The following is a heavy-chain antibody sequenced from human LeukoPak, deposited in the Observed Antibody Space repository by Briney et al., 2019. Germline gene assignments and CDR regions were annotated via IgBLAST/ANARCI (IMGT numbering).Heavy chain of an antibody. CDR2: INPNSGGT. V-gene: IGHV1-2*02. J-gene: IGHJ4*02. Sequence: ASVKVSCKASGYTFTGYYMHWVRQAPGQGLEWMGWINPNSGGTNYAQKFQGKVTMTRDTSTSTVYMELSSLRSEDTAVYYCARVRIVGVNRGVDYWGQGTLVTVSS. D-gene: IGHD1-26*01. CDR3: ARVRIVGVNRGVDY. CDR1: GYTFTGYY.